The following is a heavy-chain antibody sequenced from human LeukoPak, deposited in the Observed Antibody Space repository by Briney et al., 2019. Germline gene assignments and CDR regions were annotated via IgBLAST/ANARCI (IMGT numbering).Heavy chain of an antibody. D-gene: IGHD2-21*02. CDR3: ARGPLAYCGGDCRIFDY. V-gene: IGHV4-38-2*02. CDR2: IYHTAIA. CDR1: GYSINNTYY. J-gene: IGHJ4*02. Sequence: PSETLSLTCTVSGYSINNTYYWGWLRQPPGKTLEWIGSIYHTAIAYYNPSLKSRVTISVDTSKNQFSLKLSSVTAADTAVYYCARGPLAYCGGDCRIFDYWGQGTLVTVSS.